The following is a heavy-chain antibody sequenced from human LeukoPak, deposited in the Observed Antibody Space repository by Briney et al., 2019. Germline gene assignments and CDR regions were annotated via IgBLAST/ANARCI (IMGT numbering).Heavy chain of an antibody. D-gene: IGHD3-10*01. V-gene: IGHV1-18*01. Sequence: ASVKVSCKASGYTFTSYDINWVRQAPGQGLEWMGWISAYNGNTNYAQKLQGRVTMTTDTSTSTAYMELRSLRSDDTAVYYCARHTMVRGVIIIPFDYWGQGTLVTVSS. CDR1: GYTFTSYD. CDR2: ISAYNGNT. CDR3: ARHTMVRGVIIIPFDY. J-gene: IGHJ4*02.